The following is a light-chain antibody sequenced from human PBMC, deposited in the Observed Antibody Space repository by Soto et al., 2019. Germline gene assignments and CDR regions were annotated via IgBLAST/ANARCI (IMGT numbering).Light chain of an antibody. CDR3: SSFAGSTLV. CDR1: SSDVGDYNY. V-gene: IGLV2-8*01. CDR2: DVS. Sequence: QSALTQPPSASGSPGQSVAISCTGSSSDVGDYNYVSWFQQHPGRAPKLMLYDVSKRPSGVPDRCSGSKSGNTASLTVSGLQDEDEADYYCSSFAGSTLVFGSGTKLTVL. J-gene: IGLJ1*01.